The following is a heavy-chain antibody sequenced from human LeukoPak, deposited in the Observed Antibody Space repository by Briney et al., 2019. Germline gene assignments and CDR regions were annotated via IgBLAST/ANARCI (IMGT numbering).Heavy chain of an antibody. CDR2: INHSGST. CDR3: ARETMTTVTFLDY. V-gene: IGHV4-34*01. D-gene: IGHD4-17*01. Sequence: PSETLSLTCAVYGGSFGGYYWSWIRQPPGKGLEWIGEINHSGSTNYNPSLKSRVTISVDTSKNQFSLKLSSVTAADTAVYYCARETMTTVTFLDYWGQGTLVTVSS. CDR1: GGSFGGYY. J-gene: IGHJ4*02.